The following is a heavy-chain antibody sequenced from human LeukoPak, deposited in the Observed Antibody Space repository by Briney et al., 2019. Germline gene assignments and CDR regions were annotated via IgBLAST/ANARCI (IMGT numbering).Heavy chain of an antibody. Sequence: GGSLRLSCAASGFTFSDYYMSWIRQAPGKGLEWVSYISSSGSTIYYADSVKGRFTISRDNAKNSLYLQMNSLRAEDTAVYYCAGGVATTNYCYYGMDAWGQGTTVTVSS. CDR3: AGGVATTNYCYYGMDA. V-gene: IGHV3-11*01. D-gene: IGHD1-26*01. CDR2: ISSSGSTI. J-gene: IGHJ6*02. CDR1: GFTFSDYY.